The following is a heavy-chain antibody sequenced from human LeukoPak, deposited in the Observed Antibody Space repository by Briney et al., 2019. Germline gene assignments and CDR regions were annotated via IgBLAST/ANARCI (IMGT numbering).Heavy chain of an antibody. CDR1: GFTFSSYW. J-gene: IGHJ4*02. V-gene: IGHV3-7*01. Sequence: GGSLRLSCAASGFTFSSYWMSWVRQAPGKGLEWVADIKQDGSEKYYVDSVKGRFTISRDNSKNTLYLQMNSLRAEDTAVYYCAKASGDGIDYWGQGTLVTVSS. CDR3: AKASGDGIDY. CDR2: IKQDGSEK. D-gene: IGHD2-21*02.